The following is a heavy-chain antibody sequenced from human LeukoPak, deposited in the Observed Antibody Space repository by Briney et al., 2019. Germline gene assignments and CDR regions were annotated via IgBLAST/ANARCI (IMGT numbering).Heavy chain of an antibody. D-gene: IGHD6-13*01. V-gene: IGHV3-23*01. J-gene: IGHJ4*02. CDR3: AKNVAGYYFEY. CDR2: ISYSVGST. Sequence: GGSLRLSCAASGFTFSSYAMSWVRQAPGKGLEWVSAISYSVGSTYYADSVKSRFTISRNNSKNTLYLQMSSLRAEDTAVYYCAKNVAGYYFEYWGQGALVTVSS. CDR1: GFTFSSYA.